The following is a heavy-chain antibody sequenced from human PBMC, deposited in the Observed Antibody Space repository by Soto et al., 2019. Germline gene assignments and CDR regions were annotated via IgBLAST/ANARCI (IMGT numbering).Heavy chain of an antibody. V-gene: IGHV3-74*01. Sequence: GGSLRLSCAASGFTFSSYWMLWVRQAPGKGLVWVSRINSDGSSTSYADSVKGRFTISRDNAKNTLYLQMNSLRAEDTAVYYCARDSILRLTLEHYYYYGMDVWGQGTTVTVSS. D-gene: IGHD3-3*01. CDR3: ARDSILRLTLEHYYYYGMDV. CDR2: INSDGSST. J-gene: IGHJ6*02. CDR1: GFTFSSYW.